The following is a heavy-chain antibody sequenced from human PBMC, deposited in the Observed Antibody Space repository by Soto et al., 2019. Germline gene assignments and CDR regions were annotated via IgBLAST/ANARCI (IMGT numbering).Heavy chain of an antibody. V-gene: IGHV4-30-4*01. CDR1: GGSISSGDYF. Sequence: PSETLSLTCTVSGGSISSGDYFWSWIRQSPGKGLEWIGYIYDSGSSYYNPSLKNRVTMSVDTSRNQFSLKLRSVTAADTAVYYCAREKGYTSGPKNFDYWGQGTLVTVSS. J-gene: IGHJ4*02. CDR3: AREKGYTSGPKNFDY. D-gene: IGHD5-12*01. CDR2: IYDSGSS.